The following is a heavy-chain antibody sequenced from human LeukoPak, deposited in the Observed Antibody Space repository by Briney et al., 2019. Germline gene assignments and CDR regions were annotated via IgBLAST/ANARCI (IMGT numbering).Heavy chain of an antibody. D-gene: IGHD3-22*01. V-gene: IGHV4-59*01. Sequence: SETPSLTCTVSGGSISSYYWSWIRQPPGKGLEWIGYIYYSGSTNYNPSLKSRVTISVDTSKNQFSLKLSSVTAADTAVYYCARGPDYYDSSGYSYYFDYWGQGTLVTVSS. J-gene: IGHJ4*02. CDR3: ARGPDYYDSSGYSYYFDY. CDR2: IYYSGST. CDR1: GGSISSYY.